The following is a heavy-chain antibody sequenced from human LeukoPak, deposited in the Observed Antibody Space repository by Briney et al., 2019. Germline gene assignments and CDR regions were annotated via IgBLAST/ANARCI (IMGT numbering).Heavy chain of an antibody. Sequence: SETLFLTCAVYGGSFSGYYWSWIRQPPGKGLEGIGEINHSGSTNYNPSLKSRVTISVDTSKNQFSLKLSSVTAADTAVYYGARGDGYCSGGSCYEHGAFDIWGQGTMVTVSS. CDR3: ARGDGYCSGGSCYEHGAFDI. J-gene: IGHJ3*02. V-gene: IGHV4-34*01. CDR1: GGSFSGYY. CDR2: INHSGST. D-gene: IGHD2-15*01.